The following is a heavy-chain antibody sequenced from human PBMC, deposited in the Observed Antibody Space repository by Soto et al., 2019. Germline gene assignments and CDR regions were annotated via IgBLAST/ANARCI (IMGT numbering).Heavy chain of an antibody. Sequence: QVQLQESGPGLVRPSQTLSLTCTVSGGSINSGDSYWNWIRQHPEKGLEWIGYINYRGSTFYTPSLKSRIIISVDTSKNQFSLSLSSVRAADTAVYYCARDAPGVAPYWGQGTLVTVSS. V-gene: IGHV4-31*03. CDR2: INYRGST. D-gene: IGHD2-15*01. CDR1: GGSINSGDSY. J-gene: IGHJ4*02. CDR3: ARDAPGVAPY.